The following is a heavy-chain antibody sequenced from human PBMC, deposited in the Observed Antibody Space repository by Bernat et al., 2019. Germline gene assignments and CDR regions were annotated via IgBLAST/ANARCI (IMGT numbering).Heavy chain of an antibody. CDR2: ISAYNGNT. CDR3: ARSPNYYDSSGYLPFDY. Sequence: QVQLVQSGAEVKKPGASVKVSCKASGYTFTSYGISWVRRAPGQGLEWMGWISAYNGNTNYAQKLQGRVTMTTDTSTSTAYMELRSLRSDDTAVYYCARSPNYYDSSGYLPFDYWGQGTLVTVSS. V-gene: IGHV1-18*01. CDR1: GYTFTSYG. J-gene: IGHJ4*02. D-gene: IGHD3-22*01.